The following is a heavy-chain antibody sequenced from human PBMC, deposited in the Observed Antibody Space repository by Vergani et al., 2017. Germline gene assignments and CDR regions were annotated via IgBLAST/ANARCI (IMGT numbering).Heavy chain of an antibody. J-gene: IGHJ4*02. CDR1: GGPISSSSYY. D-gene: IGHD6-13*01. CDR3: ARRGSSWTFDY. V-gene: IGHV4-39*01. CDR2: IYYSGST. Sequence: QLQLQESGPGLVKPSETLSLTCTVSGGPISSSSYYWGWIRQPPGKGLEWIGSIYYSGSTYYNPSLKSRVTISVDTSKNQFSLKLSSVTAADTAVYYCARRGSSWTFDYWGQGTLVTVSS.